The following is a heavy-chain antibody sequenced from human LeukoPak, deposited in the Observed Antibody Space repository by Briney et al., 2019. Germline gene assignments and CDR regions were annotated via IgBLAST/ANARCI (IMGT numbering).Heavy chain of an antibody. V-gene: IGHV3-23*01. Sequence: GGSLRLSCAAAGFTFKNYAMSWVRQAPGKGLEWVSAISGSGGPIYYADSVKGRFTISRNNAKNLLYLQMDSLRGEDTAMYYCTITGGHWGQGTLVTVSS. CDR1: GFTFKNYA. D-gene: IGHD1-20*01. CDR2: ISGSGGPI. CDR3: TITGGH. J-gene: IGHJ4*02.